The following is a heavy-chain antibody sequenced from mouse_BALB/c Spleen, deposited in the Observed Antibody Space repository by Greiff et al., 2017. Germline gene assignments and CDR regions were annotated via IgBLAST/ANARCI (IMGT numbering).Heavy chain of an antibody. D-gene: IGHD2-1*01. V-gene: IGHV5-6-5*01. CDR2: ISSGGST. CDR3: ARDGNYVPYFDY. CDR1: GFTFSSYA. Sequence: EVQGVESGGGLVKPGGSLTLSCAASGFTFSSYAMSWVRQTPEKRLEWVASISSGGSTYYPDSVKGRFTISRDNARNILYLQMSSLRSEDTAMYYCARDGNYVPYFDYWGQGTTLTVSS. J-gene: IGHJ2*01.